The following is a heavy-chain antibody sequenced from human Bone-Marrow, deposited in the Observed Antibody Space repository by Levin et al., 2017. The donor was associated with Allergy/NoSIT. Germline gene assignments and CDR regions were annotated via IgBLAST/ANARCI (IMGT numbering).Heavy chain of an antibody. CDR3: ARGDYSDTLYRRGMDG. V-gene: IGHV4-34*01. J-gene: IGHJ6*02. Sequence: PSETLSLTCAVYGGSLSGYYWSWVRQPLGKGLEWIGEIYRSRSTNYKPSLQSRVTISVDTSKNQISLRLTSVTAADTAVYYCARGDYSDTLYRRGMDGWGQGTTVTVSS. CDR1: GGSLSGYY. CDR2: IYRSRST. D-gene: IGHD3-3*01.